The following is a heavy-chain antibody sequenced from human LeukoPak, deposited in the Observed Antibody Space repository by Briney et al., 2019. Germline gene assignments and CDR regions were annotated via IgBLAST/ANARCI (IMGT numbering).Heavy chain of an antibody. Sequence: GGSLRLSCGASGLTLSNYRMNWVRQAPGKGLEWVAIIKQDGGETFYADSVKGRFTISRDNANNSVDLQMNSLRADDTAVYYCARDQLYCTGGICYFDYWGQGTLVTVSS. D-gene: IGHD2-8*02. J-gene: IGHJ4*02. CDR1: GLTLSNYR. V-gene: IGHV3-7*01. CDR3: ARDQLYCTGGICYFDY. CDR2: IKQDGGET.